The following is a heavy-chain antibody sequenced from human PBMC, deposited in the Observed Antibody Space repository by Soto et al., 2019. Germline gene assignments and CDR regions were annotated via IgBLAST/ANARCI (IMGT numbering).Heavy chain of an antibody. J-gene: IGHJ4*02. V-gene: IGHV4-59*01. Sequence: PSETLSLTCTVSGGSISSYYWSWVRQPPGKGLEWIGYIYYSGSTNYNPSLKSRVTISVDTSKNQFSLKLSSVTAADTAVYYCASGGYYGDYPDYWGKGTLVTVSS. D-gene: IGHD4-17*01. CDR2: IYYSGST. CDR1: GGSISSYY. CDR3: ASGGYYGDYPDY.